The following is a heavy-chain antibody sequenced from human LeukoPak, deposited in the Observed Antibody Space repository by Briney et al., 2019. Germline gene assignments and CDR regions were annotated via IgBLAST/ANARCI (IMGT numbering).Heavy chain of an antibody. J-gene: IGHJ4*02. D-gene: IGHD3/OR15-3a*01. V-gene: IGHV3-7*01. Sequence: GSLRLSCTASGFTFDNYWMTWVRQPPGKGLEWVANIKQDGGERYYVDSVRGRFTISRDNSKNPLYLQMNSLRAEDTAVYYCVRDGRPLDYWGQGTLVIVS. CDR1: GFTFDNYW. CDR2: IKQDGGER. CDR3: VRDGRPLDY.